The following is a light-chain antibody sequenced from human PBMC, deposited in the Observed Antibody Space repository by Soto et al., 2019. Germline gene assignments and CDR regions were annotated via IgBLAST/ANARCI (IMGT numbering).Light chain of an antibody. Sequence: QSVLTQPPSVSGAPGQRVTISCTGSSSNIGTGYDVHWYQQLPGTPPKLLIYGDNNRPSGVPDRFSGSKSGTSASLAITGLQAEDAADYYCQSYDSSLRRVFGGGTTLTVL. V-gene: IGLV1-40*01. CDR1: SSNIGTGYD. J-gene: IGLJ2*01. CDR3: QSYDSSLRRV. CDR2: GDN.